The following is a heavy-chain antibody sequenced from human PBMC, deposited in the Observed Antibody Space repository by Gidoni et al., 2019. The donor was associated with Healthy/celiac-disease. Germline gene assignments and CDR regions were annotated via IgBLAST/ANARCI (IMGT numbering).Heavy chain of an antibody. Sequence: EVQLVESGGGLVQPGRSLRLSCTASGFTFGVYAMRLFRQAPGKGLDWVGFIRSKAYGGTTEDAASVKGRFTITRDDAKSIGYLQMNNLKTEDTAVYYWTRDLPGEYYDSSGYYPSRYYYGMDVWGQGTTVTVSS. D-gene: IGHD3-22*01. CDR2: IRSKAYGGTT. V-gene: IGHV3-49*03. CDR1: GFTFGVYA. CDR3: TRDLPGEYYDSSGYYPSRYYYGMDV. J-gene: IGHJ6*02.